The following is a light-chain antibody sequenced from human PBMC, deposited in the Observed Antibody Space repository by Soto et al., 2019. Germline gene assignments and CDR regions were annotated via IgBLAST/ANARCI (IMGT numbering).Light chain of an antibody. CDR2: GAS. Sequence: IVLTQSPGTLSLSPGERATLSCRASQSVSSGYLAWYQQKPGQAPRLLIIGASTRAPGNPDRLSGSGSGTDFPLTIRRLEPEDFAVYYCQQYVSSPRTFGQGTKVEIK. CDR1: QSVSSGY. J-gene: IGKJ1*01. V-gene: IGKV3-20*01. CDR3: QQYVSSPRT.